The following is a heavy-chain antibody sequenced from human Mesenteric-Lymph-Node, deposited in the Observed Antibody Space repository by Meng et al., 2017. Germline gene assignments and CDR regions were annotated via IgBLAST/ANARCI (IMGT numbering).Heavy chain of an antibody. Sequence: ESLKISCKGSGYSFTSYWIGWVRQMPGKGLEWMGIIYPGDSDTRYSPSFQGQVTISADKSISTAYLQWSSLKASDTAMYYCARRGTIFGVVINPIDYWGQGTLVTVSS. CDR1: GYSFTSYW. CDR2: IYPGDSDT. J-gene: IGHJ4*02. CDR3: ARRGTIFGVVINPIDY. V-gene: IGHV5-51*01. D-gene: IGHD3-3*01.